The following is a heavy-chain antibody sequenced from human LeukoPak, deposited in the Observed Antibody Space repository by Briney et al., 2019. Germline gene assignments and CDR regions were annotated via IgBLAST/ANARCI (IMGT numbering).Heavy chain of an antibody. Sequence: PGGSLRLSCAASGFTFSSYAMSWVHQAPGKGLEWVSAISGSGGSTYYADSVKGRFTISRDNSKNTLYLQMNSLRAEDTAVYYCAKDIPLGARIVGATGYWGQGTLVTVSS. CDR2: ISGSGGST. V-gene: IGHV3-23*01. D-gene: IGHD1-26*01. CDR1: GFTFSSYA. J-gene: IGHJ4*02. CDR3: AKDIPLGARIVGATGY.